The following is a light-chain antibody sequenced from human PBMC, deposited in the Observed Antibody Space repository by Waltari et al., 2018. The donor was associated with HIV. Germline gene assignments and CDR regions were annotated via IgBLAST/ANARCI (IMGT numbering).Light chain of an antibody. V-gene: IGLV2-8*01. J-gene: IGLJ3*02. Sequence: QSALTQPPSASGSLGQSVTIPCTGSSSDIGAYDSCPWFQQPPRSAPKLLLYQVTSRPSSVSDRFSVSRSGSTAFLTAAGLQPDDEATYFCSSYGDSLRVLFGGGTNVTVL. CDR2: QVT. CDR3: SSYGDSLRVL. CDR1: SSDIGAYDS.